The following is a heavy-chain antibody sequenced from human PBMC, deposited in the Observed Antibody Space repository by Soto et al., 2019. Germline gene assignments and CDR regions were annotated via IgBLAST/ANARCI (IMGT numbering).Heavy chain of an antibody. J-gene: IGHJ5*02. D-gene: IGHD6-13*01. CDR2: IIPIFGTA. CDR3: ARKVAAAGKTEGRWCDP. CDR1: GGTFSSYA. V-gene: IGHV1-69*01. Sequence: QVPLVQSGAEVKKPGSSVKVSCKASGGTFSSYAITWVRQAPGQGLEWMGGIIPIFGTANYAQKFQRRVTITADDYKSTAGVELSSLRSEDTAVYYCARKVAAAGKTEGRWCDPWGQGTLVMVSS.